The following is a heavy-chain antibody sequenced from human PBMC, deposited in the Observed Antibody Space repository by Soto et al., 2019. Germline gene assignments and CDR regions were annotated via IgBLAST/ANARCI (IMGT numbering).Heavy chain of an antibody. J-gene: IGHJ6*03. CDR2: INHSGST. D-gene: IGHD5-18*01. V-gene: IGHV4-34*01. Sequence: SETLSLTCAVYGGSFSGYYWSWIRQPPGKGLEWIGEINHSGSTNYNPSLKSRVTISVDTSKNQFSLKLSSVTAADTAVYYCASWDGYHRGYYYYYYMDVWGKGTTVTVSS. CDR3: ASWDGYHRGYYYYYYMDV. CDR1: GGSFSGYY.